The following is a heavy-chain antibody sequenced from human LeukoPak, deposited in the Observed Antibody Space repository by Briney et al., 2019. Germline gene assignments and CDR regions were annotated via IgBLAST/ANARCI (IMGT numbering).Heavy chain of an antibody. V-gene: IGHV3-33*01. D-gene: IGHD5-18*01. Sequence: PGGSLRLSCAASGFTFSSYGMHWVRQAPDKGLEWVAVIWYDGSNKYYADSVKGRFTISRDNSKNTLYLQMNSLRAEDTAVYYCARDGAAMVLDYWGQGTLVTVSS. CDR2: IWYDGSNK. CDR1: GFTFSSYG. CDR3: ARDGAAMVLDY. J-gene: IGHJ4*02.